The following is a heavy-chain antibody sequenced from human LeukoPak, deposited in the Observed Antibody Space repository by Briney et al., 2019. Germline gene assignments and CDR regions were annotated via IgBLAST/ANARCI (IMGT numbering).Heavy chain of an antibody. V-gene: IGHV4-61*02. Sequence: SQTRSLTCTVSGGSISSGSYYWSWIRQPAGKGLEWIGRIYTSGSTNYNPSLKSRVTISVDTSKNQFSLKLSSVTAADTAMYYCARGGGYYTSGSYLGYWGQGTLVTVSS. CDR2: IYTSGST. CDR3: ARGGGYYTSGSYLGY. J-gene: IGHJ4*02. CDR1: GGSISSGSYY. D-gene: IGHD3-10*01.